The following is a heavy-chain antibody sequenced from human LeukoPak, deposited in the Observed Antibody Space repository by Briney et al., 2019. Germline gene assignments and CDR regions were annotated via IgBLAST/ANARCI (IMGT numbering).Heavy chain of an antibody. CDR3: ARGRRGCSSTSCYNFDY. CDR1: GFTFSSYS. Sequence: GGSLRLSCAASGFTFSSYSMNWVRQAPGKGLEWVSSISSSSSYIYYADSVKGRFTISRDNAKNSLYLQMNSLRAEDTAVYYCARGRRGCSSTSCYNFDYWGQGTLVTVSS. D-gene: IGHD2-2*01. J-gene: IGHJ4*02. V-gene: IGHV3-21*01. CDR2: ISSSSSYI.